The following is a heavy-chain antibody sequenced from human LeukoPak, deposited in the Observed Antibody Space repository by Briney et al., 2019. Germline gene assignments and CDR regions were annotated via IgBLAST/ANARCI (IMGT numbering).Heavy chain of an antibody. CDR3: ARVRLADERAWAY. J-gene: IGHJ4*02. CDR1: GYTFSDFY. CDR2: ITPKSGDT. D-gene: IGHD3-3*02. V-gene: IGHV1-2*02. Sequence: ASVKVSCTASGYTFSDFYIHWVRQAPGQGLEYVGWITPKSGDTYSPQRFQGRVTMTRDASISTAYMELSSLRSDDTAVYFCARVRLADERAWAYWGQGTLVTVSS.